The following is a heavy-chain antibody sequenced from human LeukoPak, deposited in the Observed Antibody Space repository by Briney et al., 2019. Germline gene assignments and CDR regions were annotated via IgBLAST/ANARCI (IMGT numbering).Heavy chain of an antibody. J-gene: IGHJ4*02. D-gene: IGHD7-27*01. Sequence: GGSLRLSCAASGFTFSSYAMSWVRQAPGKGLEWVSAISGSGGSTYYADSAKGRFTISRDNSKNTLHLQMNSLRAEDTAVYYCAKDPPPLRPLGGFDYWGQGTLVTVSA. CDR3: AKDPPPLRPLGGFDY. V-gene: IGHV3-23*01. CDR1: GFTFSSYA. CDR2: ISGSGGST.